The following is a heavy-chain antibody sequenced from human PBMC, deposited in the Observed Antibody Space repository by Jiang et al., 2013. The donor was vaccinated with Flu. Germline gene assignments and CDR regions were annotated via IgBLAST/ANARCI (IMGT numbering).Heavy chain of an antibody. J-gene: IGHJ4*03. V-gene: IGHV4-59*08. Sequence: VQLVESGPGLVKPSETLSLTCTVSGGSISSYYWSWIRQPPGKGLEWIGYIYYSGSTNYNPSLKSRVTISVDTSKNQFSLKLSSVTAADTAVYYCARISGYDWALGYVGPGTLVTVSS. D-gene: IGHD5-12*01. CDR3: ARISGYDWALGY. CDR2: IYYSGST. CDR1: GGSISSYY.